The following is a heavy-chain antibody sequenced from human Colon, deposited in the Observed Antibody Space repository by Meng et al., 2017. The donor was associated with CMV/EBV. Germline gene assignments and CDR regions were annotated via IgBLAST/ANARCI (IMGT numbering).Heavy chain of an antibody. CDR2: ISYETGNE. V-gene: IGHV3-30*02. Sequence: GGSLRLSCETSGFDFSYYWMTWVRQAPGKGLECVAFISYETGNEYHVDSVKGRFTISRDNSKNTLFLQMNNLRPDDTAIYYCARVPAFHASPGSLDVWGQGTTVTVSS. CDR1: GFDFSYYW. CDR3: ARVPAFHASPGSLDV. J-gene: IGHJ6*02.